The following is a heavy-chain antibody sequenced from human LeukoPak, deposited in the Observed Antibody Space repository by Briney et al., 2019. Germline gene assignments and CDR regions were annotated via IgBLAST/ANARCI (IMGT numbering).Heavy chain of an antibody. CDR1: GYSFTSYW. J-gene: IGHJ5*02. Sequence: GESLKISCKGSGYSFTSYWIGWVRQMPGKGLEWMEIIYPGDSDTRYSPSFQGQVTISADKSISTAYLQWSSLKASDTAMYYCAYYDILTGLGFDPWGQGALVTVSS. CDR3: AYYDILTGLGFDP. V-gene: IGHV5-51*01. D-gene: IGHD3-9*01. CDR2: IYPGDSDT.